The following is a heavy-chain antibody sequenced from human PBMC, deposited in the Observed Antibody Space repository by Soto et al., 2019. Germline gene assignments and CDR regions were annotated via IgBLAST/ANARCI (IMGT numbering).Heavy chain of an antibody. D-gene: IGHD3-22*01. CDR1: GGTFDNYA. CDR3: ARTDHYDSLGKTYFYYGMDV. CDR2: IIPMLDSA. J-gene: IGHJ6*02. V-gene: IGHV1-69*12. Sequence: QVQLVQSGAEVKQPGSSVKVSCKASGGTFDNYAITWVRQAPGQGLEWMAGIIPMLDSANYAEKFQDRVTITADESTSTVYMEVRSLRSEDTAVYYCARTDHYDSLGKTYFYYGMDVWGQGTTVTVSS.